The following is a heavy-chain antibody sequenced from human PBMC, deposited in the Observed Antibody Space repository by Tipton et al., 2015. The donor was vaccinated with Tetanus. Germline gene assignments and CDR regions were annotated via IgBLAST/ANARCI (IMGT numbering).Heavy chain of an antibody. CDR2: IKHDGSEN. J-gene: IGHJ4*02. D-gene: IGHD1/OR15-1a*01. CDR1: GFTFSDYW. V-gene: IGHV3-7*01. CDR3: ARDPTSRFDY. Sequence: SLRLSCAASGFTFSDYWMTWVRQAPGKGLEWVANIKHDGSENYYVDSVKGRFTISRDNAKNSLYLQMNSLRAEDTAVYYCARDPTSRFDYWGPGTLVTVSS.